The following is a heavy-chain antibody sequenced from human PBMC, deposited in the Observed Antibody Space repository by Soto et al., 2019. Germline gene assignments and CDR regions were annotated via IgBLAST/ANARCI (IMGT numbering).Heavy chain of an antibody. D-gene: IGHD4-17*01. CDR2: ISVYNEDK. J-gene: IGHJ4*02. Sequence: QVQLVQSGAEVKKPGASVKVSCQTSGYTFSNYDINWVRQAPGQGLEWMGCISVYNEDKNYAQKFQGRVTMTTDTSTNTAYMDLRNLRSDDTAVYYCARAFEYGDEREIDFWGQGTLVTVSS. CDR1: GYTFSNYD. V-gene: IGHV1-18*01. CDR3: ARAFEYGDEREIDF.